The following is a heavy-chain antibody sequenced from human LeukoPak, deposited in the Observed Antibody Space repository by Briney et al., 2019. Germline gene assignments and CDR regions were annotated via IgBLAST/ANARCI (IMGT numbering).Heavy chain of an antibody. Sequence: SETLSLTCTVPGGSISSYYWSWIRHPPRKGLEWIGYIYYSGSTNYNPSLKRRFTLSVDTSKTQFSLRLSSVTAADTAVYYCAREDSGSYYNYYYFYMDVWGKGTTVTISS. CDR3: AREDSGSYYNYYYFYMDV. J-gene: IGHJ6*03. CDR1: GGSISSYY. CDR2: IYYSGST. V-gene: IGHV4-59*12. D-gene: IGHD3-10*01.